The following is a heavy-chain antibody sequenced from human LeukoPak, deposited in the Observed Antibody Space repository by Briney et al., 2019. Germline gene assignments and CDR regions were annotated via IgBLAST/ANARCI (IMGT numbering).Heavy chain of an antibody. CDR2: INDSGRT. V-gene: IGHV4-34*01. Sequence: SQTLSLTCAVYGRSFSNYYWSWIRQPAGKGLEWVGEINDSGRTNYNPSLMSRVTVSVDTSKNQFSLRLTSVTATDTAVYYSARRCNYGRNYYIDVWGKGATVSVSS. CDR3: ARRCNYGRNYYIDV. D-gene: IGHD4-11*01. J-gene: IGHJ6*03. CDR1: GRSFSNYY.